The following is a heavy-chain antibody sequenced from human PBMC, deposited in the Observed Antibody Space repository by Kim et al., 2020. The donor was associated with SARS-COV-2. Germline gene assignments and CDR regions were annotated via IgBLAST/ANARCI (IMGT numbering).Heavy chain of an antibody. D-gene: IGHD7-27*01. CDR1: GLSFDDSA. Sequence: GGSLRLSCAASGLSFDDSAMNWVRQASGKGLEWVGRIRSKANRYATEYVASVKGRFTISRDDSKNTAYLQMNSLKTEDTAVYYCTSNISGWGQGILVTVS. CDR3: TSNISG. CDR2: IRSKANRYAT. J-gene: IGHJ4*02. V-gene: IGHV3-73*01.